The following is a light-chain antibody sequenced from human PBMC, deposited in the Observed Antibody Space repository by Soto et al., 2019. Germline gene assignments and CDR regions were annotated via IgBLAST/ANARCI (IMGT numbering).Light chain of an antibody. CDR1: SCDIGDDYD. J-gene: IGLJ1*01. V-gene: IGLV1-40*01. Sequence: QSVLTQPPSVSESPGQRVTISCTGSSCDIGDDYDVHWYQQGPGTAPKIIIYEDSNRPSGVPDRFSGSKSGNSASLTITGLQAEDEADYYCYSYDSSLRVYVFGTGTKLTVL. CDR2: EDS. CDR3: YSYDSSLRVYV.